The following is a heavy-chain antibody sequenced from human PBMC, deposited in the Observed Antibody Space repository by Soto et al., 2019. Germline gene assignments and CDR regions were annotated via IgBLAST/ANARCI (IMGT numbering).Heavy chain of an antibody. CDR2: MNPNSGNT. Sequence: QVQLVQSGAEVKKPGASVKVSCKASGYTFTSYDINWVRQATGQGLEWMGWMNPNSGNTGYAQKFQGRVTMTRNTSISTAYMELSSLRAEDTAVYYCARARCCTNGVCYGFDPWGQGTLVTVSS. CDR1: GYTFTSYD. CDR3: ARARCCTNGVCYGFDP. D-gene: IGHD2-8*01. J-gene: IGHJ5*02. V-gene: IGHV1-8*01.